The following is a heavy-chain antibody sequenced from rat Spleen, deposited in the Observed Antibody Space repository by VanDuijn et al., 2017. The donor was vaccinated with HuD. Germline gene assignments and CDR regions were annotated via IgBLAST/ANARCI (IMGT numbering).Heavy chain of an antibody. D-gene: IGHD1-11*01. CDR3: ARPTEGIAWFVY. CDR1: GFTFDNYY. J-gene: IGHJ3*01. CDR2: ISTGGGNT. Sequence: EVRLVESGGGLVQPGRSMKLSCAASGFTFDNYYMAWVRQAPTKGLEWVASISTGGGNTYFRDSVKGRFTISRDIAKSILFLEMDSLRSEDTATYYCARPTEGIAWFVYWGQGTLVTVSS. V-gene: IGHV5-25*01.